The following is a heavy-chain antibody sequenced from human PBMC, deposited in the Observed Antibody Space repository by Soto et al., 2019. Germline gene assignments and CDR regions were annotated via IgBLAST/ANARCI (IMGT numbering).Heavy chain of an antibody. J-gene: IGHJ4*02. CDR2: IIPILGIA. D-gene: IGHD4-17*01. CDR1: GGTFSSYT. CDR3: ASARKGPYGDYNFDY. V-gene: IGHV1-69*02. Sequence: SVKVSCKASGGTFSSYTISWVRQAPGQGLEWMGRIIPILGIANYAQKFQGRVTITADKSTSTAYMELSSLRSEDTAVYYCASARKGPYGDYNFDYWGQGTLVTVSS.